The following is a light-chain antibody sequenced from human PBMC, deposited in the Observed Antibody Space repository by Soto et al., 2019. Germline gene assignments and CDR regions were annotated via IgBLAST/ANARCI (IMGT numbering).Light chain of an antibody. Sequence: EIVMRHSPGTLSVSPGERDTLSCRASQSVSSNLAWYQQKPGQAPRLLIYGASSRATGIPDRFSGSGSGTDFTLTISRLEPEDFAVYYCHQYDSWTFGQGTKVDI. CDR1: QSVSSN. V-gene: IGKV3-20*01. J-gene: IGKJ1*01. CDR3: HQYDSWT. CDR2: GAS.